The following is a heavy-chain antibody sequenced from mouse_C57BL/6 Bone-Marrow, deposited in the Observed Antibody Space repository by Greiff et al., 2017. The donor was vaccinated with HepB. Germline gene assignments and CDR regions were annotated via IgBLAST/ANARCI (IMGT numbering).Heavy chain of an antibody. CDR3: AREGVYDGLFYAMDY. CDR2: IHPNSGST. D-gene: IGHD2-3*01. Sequence: QVQLQQPGAELVKPGASVKLSCKASGYTFTSYWMHWVKQRPGQGLEWIGMIHPNSGSTNYNEKFKSKATLTVDKSSSTAYMQLSSLTSEDSAVYYCAREGVYDGLFYAMDYWGQGTSVTVSS. J-gene: IGHJ4*01. V-gene: IGHV1-64*01. CDR1: GYTFTSYW.